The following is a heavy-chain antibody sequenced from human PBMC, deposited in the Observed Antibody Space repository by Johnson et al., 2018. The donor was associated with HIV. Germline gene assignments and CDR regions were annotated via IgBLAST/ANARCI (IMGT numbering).Heavy chain of an antibody. J-gene: IGHJ3*02. V-gene: IGHV3-20*04. CDR3: ATHYYDSINAFDI. CDR2: INWTGGST. CDR1: GFTFDDSG. D-gene: IGHD3-22*01. Sequence: VQLVESGGGVLRPGGSLRLSCAAPGFTFDDSGMSWVRQAPGKGLEWVSGINWTGGSTGYADSVKGRFTISRDNAKKSLYLQMNSLRAEDTALYYCATHYYDSINAFDIWGQGTMVTVSS.